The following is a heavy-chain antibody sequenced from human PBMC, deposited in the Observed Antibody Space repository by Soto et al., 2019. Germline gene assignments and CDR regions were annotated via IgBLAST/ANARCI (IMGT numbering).Heavy chain of an antibody. CDR1: GFTFSGYG. V-gene: IGHV3-30*18. J-gene: IGHJ4*02. CDR2: ISYDGSNK. D-gene: IGHD3-9*01. Sequence: GGSLRLSCAASGFTFSGYGMHWVRQAPGKGLEWVAVISYDGSNKYYADSVKGRFTISRDNSKNTLYLQMNSLRAEDTAVYYCAKDSNYVLRYFDWLLPDYWGQGTLVTVSS. CDR3: AKDSNYVLRYFDWLLPDY.